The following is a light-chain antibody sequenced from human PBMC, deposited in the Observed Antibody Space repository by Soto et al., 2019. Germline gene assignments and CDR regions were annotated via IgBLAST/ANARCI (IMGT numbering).Light chain of an antibody. CDR3: QQYGSYSPWT. CDR1: QSISNW. Sequence: DIQMTQFPSTLSASVGDRVTITCRASQSISNWLAWYQQKPGLAPKLLIYDASNLESGVPSRFSGTASGTEFTLTISSLQPDDFATYYCQQYGSYSPWTFGQGTKVEVK. J-gene: IGKJ1*01. V-gene: IGKV1-5*01. CDR2: DAS.